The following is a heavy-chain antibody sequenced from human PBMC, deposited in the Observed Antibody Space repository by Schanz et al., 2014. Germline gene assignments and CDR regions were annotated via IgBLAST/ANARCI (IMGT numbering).Heavy chain of an antibody. V-gene: IGHV3-23*05. CDR1: GFTFTNYA. D-gene: IGHD2-21*02. CDR3: AKDLGVDCGDGCFNWYFDL. Sequence: DVQLLESGGGLVQPGGSLRLSCAASGFTFTNYAMSWVRQAPGKGLEWVAAVSSRSDEIKYADSVSGRFTISRDNSRSTMYLQMNSLRAEDTAVYFCAKDLGVDCGDGCFNWYFDLWGRGTLVTVSS. CDR2: VSSRSDEI. J-gene: IGHJ2*01.